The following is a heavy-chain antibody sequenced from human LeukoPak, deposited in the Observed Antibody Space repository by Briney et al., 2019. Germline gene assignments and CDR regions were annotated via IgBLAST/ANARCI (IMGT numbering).Heavy chain of an antibody. Sequence: GGSLRLSCAASGFTFSSYWMHWVLQAPGKGQLWVSRINSDGSSTSYADSVKGRFTISRDNAKNTLYLQMNSLRAEDTAVYYCVRDGQRGAAAGLYFDYWGQGTLVTVSS. CDR1: GFTFSSYW. CDR2: INSDGSST. D-gene: IGHD6-13*01. J-gene: IGHJ4*02. V-gene: IGHV3-74*01. CDR3: VRDGQRGAAAGLYFDY.